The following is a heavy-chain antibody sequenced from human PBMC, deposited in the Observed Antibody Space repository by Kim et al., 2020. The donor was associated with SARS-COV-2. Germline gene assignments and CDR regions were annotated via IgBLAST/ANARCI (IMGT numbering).Heavy chain of an antibody. D-gene: IGHD1-1*01. V-gene: IGHV3-21*01. Sequence: GGSLRLSCAASGFTFSSYSMNWVRQAPGKGLEWVSSISSSSSYIYYADSVKGRFTISRDNAKNSLYLQMNSLRAEDTAVYYCVGNEGDYYYYGMDVWGQGTTVTVSS. J-gene: IGHJ6*02. CDR2: ISSSSSYI. CDR1: GFTFSSYS. CDR3: VGNEGDYYYYGMDV.